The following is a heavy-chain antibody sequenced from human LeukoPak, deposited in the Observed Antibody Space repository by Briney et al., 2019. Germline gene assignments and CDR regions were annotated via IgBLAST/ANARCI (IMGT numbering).Heavy chain of an antibody. V-gene: IGHV4-59*12. D-gene: IGHD6-13*01. CDR3: ATYDQKLAFDN. CDR1: GGSMSSYY. CDR2: IYYSGST. Sequence: SETLSLTCTVSGGSMSSYYGSWIRQPPGKGLEWIGYIYYSGSTNYNPSLKSRVTMSVDMSKKHFSLRLNSVTAADTAVYYCATYDQKLAFDNWGQGTLVTVSS. J-gene: IGHJ4*02.